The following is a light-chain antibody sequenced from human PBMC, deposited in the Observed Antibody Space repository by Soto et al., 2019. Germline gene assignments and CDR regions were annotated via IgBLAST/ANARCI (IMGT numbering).Light chain of an antibody. CDR2: EVN. CDR1: NSDVGKYDF. Sequence: QSALTQPASVSGTPGQSITISCTGTNSDVGKYDFVSWYQHYPDKAPKFIIYEVNKRPSGVCHRFSGSKSGSAASQTISGLKPEDAGHSNFCSYPNSETVVSAGGPKLT. CDR3: CSYPNSETVV. J-gene: IGLJ3*02. V-gene: IGLV2-23*02.